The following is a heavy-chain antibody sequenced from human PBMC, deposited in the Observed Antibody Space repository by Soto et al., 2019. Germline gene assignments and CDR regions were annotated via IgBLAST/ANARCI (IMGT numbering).Heavy chain of an antibody. CDR1: GFTFSNAW. CDR2: IKSKTDGGTT. D-gene: IGHD4-17*01. CDR3: TTNDYGDYYFDY. J-gene: IGHJ4*02. Sequence: GGSLILSCAASGFTFSNAWMSWVRQAPGKGLEWVGRIKSKTDGGTTDYAAPVKGRFTISRDDSKNTLYLQMNSLKTEDTAVYYCTTNDYGDYYFDYWGQGTLVTVSS. V-gene: IGHV3-15*01.